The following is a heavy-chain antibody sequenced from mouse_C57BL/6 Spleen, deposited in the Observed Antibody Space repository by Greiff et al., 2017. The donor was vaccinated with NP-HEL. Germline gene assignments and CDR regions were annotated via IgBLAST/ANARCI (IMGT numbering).Heavy chain of an antibody. V-gene: IGHV5-17*01. CDR1: GFTFSDYG. CDR3: ARQDNYAMDY. CDR2: ISSGSSTI. D-gene: IGHD3-3*01. J-gene: IGHJ4*01. Sequence: EVKLMESGGGLVKPGGSLKLSCAASGFTFSDYGMHWVRQAPEKGLEWVAYISSGSSTIYYADTVKGRFTISRDNAKNTLFLQMTSLRSEDTAMYYCARQDNYAMDYWGQGTSVTVSS.